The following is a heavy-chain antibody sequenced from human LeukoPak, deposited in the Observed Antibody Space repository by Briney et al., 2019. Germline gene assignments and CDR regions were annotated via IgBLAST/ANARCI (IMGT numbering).Heavy chain of an antibody. J-gene: IGHJ3*02. Sequence: GASVKVSCKASGYTFTSYYMHWVRQAPGQGLEWMGIINPSGGSTSYAQKFQGRVTMTRDTSTSTVYMELSSLRSEDTAVYHCAREHYYDSSGRGAFDIWGQGTMVTVSS. CDR2: INPSGGST. CDR3: AREHYYDSSGRGAFDI. CDR1: GYTFTSYY. V-gene: IGHV1-46*01. D-gene: IGHD3-22*01.